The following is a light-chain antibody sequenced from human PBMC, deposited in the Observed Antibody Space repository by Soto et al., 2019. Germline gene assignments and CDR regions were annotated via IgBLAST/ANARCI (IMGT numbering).Light chain of an antibody. Sequence: QSALTQPASVSGSPGQSITISCTGTSSDVGGYNYVSWYQQHPGKAPKLMIYEVDNRPSGVSNRFSGSKSGNTASLTISGLQAEDEADYYCSSYTFTTSTVAFGGGTQLTVL. J-gene: IGLJ3*02. CDR3: SSYTFTTSTVA. V-gene: IGLV2-14*01. CDR1: SSDVGGYNY. CDR2: EVD.